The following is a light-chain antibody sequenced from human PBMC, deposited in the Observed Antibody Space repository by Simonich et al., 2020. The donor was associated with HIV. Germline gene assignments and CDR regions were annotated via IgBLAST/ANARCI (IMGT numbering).Light chain of an antibody. CDR1: QSVISN. V-gene: IGKV3-15*01. Sequence: IVMTQSPATLSVSPGERATPSCRASQSVISNLAWYQQKPGQAPRLLLFDASTRSTGVPAKFSGSGSETEFTLTISSIQSEDFAVYYCQQYNNRPLTFGGGTKVEIK. J-gene: IGKJ4*01. CDR3: QQYNNRPLT. CDR2: DAS.